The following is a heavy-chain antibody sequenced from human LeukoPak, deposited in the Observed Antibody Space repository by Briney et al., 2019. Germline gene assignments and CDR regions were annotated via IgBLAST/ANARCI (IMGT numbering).Heavy chain of an antibody. CDR2: ISAYNGNT. CDR3: AREVSAMDYYYGMDV. Sequence: ASVKVSCKASGYTFTSYGISWVRQAPGQGLEWMGWISAYNGNTNYAQKLQGRVTVTTDTSTSTAYMELRSLRSDDTAVYYCAREVSAMDYYYGMDVWGQGTTVTVSS. V-gene: IGHV1-18*01. D-gene: IGHD5-18*01. J-gene: IGHJ6*02. CDR1: GYTFTSYG.